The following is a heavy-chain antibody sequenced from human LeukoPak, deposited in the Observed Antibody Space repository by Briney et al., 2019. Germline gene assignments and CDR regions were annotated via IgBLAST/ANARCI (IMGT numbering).Heavy chain of an antibody. V-gene: IGHV5-51*01. Sequence: GESLKISCKGSGYSFTSYWIGWVRQMPGKGLELMGIIYPADSDTRYSPSFQGQVTISADKSISTAYLPWNSLKASDTAMYYCARGQLLYGGNSNAFDVWGQGTMVTVSS. CDR1: GYSFTSYW. D-gene: IGHD4-23*01. CDR3: ARGQLLYGGNSNAFDV. J-gene: IGHJ3*01. CDR2: IYPADSDT.